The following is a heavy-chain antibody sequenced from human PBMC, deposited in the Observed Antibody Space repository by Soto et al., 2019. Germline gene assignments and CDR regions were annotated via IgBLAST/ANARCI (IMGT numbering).Heavy chain of an antibody. CDR1: GFTFSSYS. CDR2: ISSSSTI. CDR3: ARAYYGDH. V-gene: IGHV3-48*01. Sequence: PGGSLRLSCAASGFTFSSYSMNWVRQAPGKGLERVSYISSSSTIYYADSVKGRFTISRDNAKNSLYLQMNSLRAEDTAVYYCARAYYGDHWGQGTLVTVSS. J-gene: IGHJ5*02. D-gene: IGHD3-10*01.